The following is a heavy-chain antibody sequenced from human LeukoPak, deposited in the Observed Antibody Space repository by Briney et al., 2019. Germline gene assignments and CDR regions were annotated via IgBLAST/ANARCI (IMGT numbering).Heavy chain of an antibody. CDR1: GFTFSSYE. CDR2: ISSSGSTI. J-gene: IGHJ4*02. D-gene: IGHD4-17*01. CDR3: ARDRGVTTFPNFDY. V-gene: IGHV3-48*03. Sequence: GGSLRLSCAASGFTFSSYEMNWVRQAPGKGLEWVSYISSSGSTIYYADSVKGRFTISRDNSKNTLYLQMNSLRAEDTAVYYCARDRGVTTFPNFDYWGQGTLVTVSS.